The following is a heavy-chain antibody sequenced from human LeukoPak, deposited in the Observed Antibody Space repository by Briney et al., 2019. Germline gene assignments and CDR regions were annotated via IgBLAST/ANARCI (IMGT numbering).Heavy chain of an antibody. V-gene: IGHV3-30*18. J-gene: IGHJ5*02. CDR1: GFTFSSYG. Sequence: GGSLRLSCAASGFTFSSYGMHWVRQAPGKGLEWVAVISYDGSNKYYADSVKGRFTISRDNSKNTLYLQMNSLRAEDTAVYYCAKGGGSGTIDPWGQGTLVTVSS. D-gene: IGHD2-15*01. CDR2: ISYDGSNK. CDR3: AKGGGSGTIDP.